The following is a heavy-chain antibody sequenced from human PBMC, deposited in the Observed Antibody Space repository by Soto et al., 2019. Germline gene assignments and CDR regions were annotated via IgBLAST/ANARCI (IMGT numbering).Heavy chain of an antibody. CDR2: ISYDGSNK. D-gene: IGHD3-22*01. V-gene: IGHV3-30*18. Sequence: GGSLRLSCAGSGFTFSSYGVHWVRQAPGKGLEWVAVISYDGSNKYYADSVKGRFTISRDNSKNTLYLQMNSLRAEDTAVYYCAKDRGLYYYDSSGYPLDYWGQGT. CDR1: GFTFSSYG. CDR3: AKDRGLYYYDSSGYPLDY. J-gene: IGHJ4*02.